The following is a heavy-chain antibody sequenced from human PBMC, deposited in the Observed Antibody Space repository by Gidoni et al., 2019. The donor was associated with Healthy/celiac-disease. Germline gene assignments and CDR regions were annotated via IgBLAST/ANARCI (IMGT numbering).Heavy chain of an antibody. CDR3: ARAPTSHIVGATTTDYYYYGMDV. D-gene: IGHD1-26*01. CDR1: GGSISSSY. V-gene: IGHV4-59*01. CDR2: IYSSGST. J-gene: IGHJ6*02. Sequence: VQLQESGPGLVKPSETLSLTCPVSGGSISSSYWSWIRQPPGKGREWIGYIYSSGSTNYNPSLKSRVTISVDTSKNQFSLKLSSVTAADTAVYYCARAPTSHIVGATTTDYYYYGMDVWGQGTTVTVSS.